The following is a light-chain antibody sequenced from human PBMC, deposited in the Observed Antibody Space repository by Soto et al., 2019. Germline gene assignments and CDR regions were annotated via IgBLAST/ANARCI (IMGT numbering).Light chain of an antibody. V-gene: IGLV2-14*01. J-gene: IGLJ2*01. CDR3: SSYTRSSTLV. CDR1: SSDVGGYNY. Sequence: QSALTQPASVSGSPGQSITISCTGTSSDVGGYNYVSWYQQHPGKAPKLMISEVSNRPSGVSNRFSGSESGNTASLTISGLQAEDEADYYCSSYTRSSTLVFGGGTKVTVL. CDR2: EVS.